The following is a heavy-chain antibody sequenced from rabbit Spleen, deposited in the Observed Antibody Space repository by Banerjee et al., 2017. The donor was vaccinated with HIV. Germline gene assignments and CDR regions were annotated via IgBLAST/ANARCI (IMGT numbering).Heavy chain of an antibody. V-gene: IGHV1S40*01. Sequence: QSLEESGGGLVKPEASLTLTCKASGFSFNSGYDMCWVRQAPGKGLEWIACIYAGSSGNTYSATWAKGRFTISKTSPTTVTLQMTSLTAADTATYFCAMDTSTSFSTYGMDLWAQAPWSPS. D-gene: IGHD1-1*01. CDR1: GFSFNSGYD. CDR3: AMDTSTSFSTYGMDL. CDR2: IYAGSSGNT. J-gene: IGHJ6*01.